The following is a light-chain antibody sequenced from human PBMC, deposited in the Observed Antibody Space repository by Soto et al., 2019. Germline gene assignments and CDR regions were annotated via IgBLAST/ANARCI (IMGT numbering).Light chain of an antibody. Sequence: DIQMTQSPSSLSASVGDRVTITCRASQNIDKFLNWYQQKSGRAPKLLIYGASSLQSRVPRRFSGGGSGTELSLTITSLQPEDFATYYCQQSYSAPRTFGGGTQVDIK. J-gene: IGKJ4*01. CDR2: GAS. CDR3: QQSYSAPRT. CDR1: QNIDKF. V-gene: IGKV1-39*01.